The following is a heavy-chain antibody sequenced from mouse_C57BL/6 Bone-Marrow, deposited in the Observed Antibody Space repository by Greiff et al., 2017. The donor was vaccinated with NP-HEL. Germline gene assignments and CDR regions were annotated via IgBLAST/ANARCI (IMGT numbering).Heavy chain of an antibody. CDR1: GFTFSNYW. D-gene: IGHD4-1*01. Sequence: EVQLVESGGGLVQPGGSMKLSCVASGFTFSNYWMNWVRQSPEKGLEWVAQIRLKSDNYATHYAESVKGRFTISRDDSKSSVYLQMNNLRAEDTGIYYCTANWDVRFAYWGQGTLVTVSA. CDR3: TANWDVRFAY. CDR2: IRLKSDNYAT. V-gene: IGHV6-3*01. J-gene: IGHJ3*01.